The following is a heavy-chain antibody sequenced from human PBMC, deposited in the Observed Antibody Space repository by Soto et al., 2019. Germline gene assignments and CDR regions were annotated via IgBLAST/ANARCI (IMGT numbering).Heavy chain of an antibody. CDR2: IYYGGST. Sequence: QVQLQESGPGLVKPSQTLSLTCTVSGGSISSGDYYWSWIRQPPGKGLEWIGYIYYGGSTYYNPSLKTRVTIPVDPPKDASSQKLSSVTAADTAVYYCARCMVRGVIDYLVQGTQVTVSS. CDR1: GGSISSGDYY. CDR3: ARCMVRGVIDY. J-gene: IGHJ4*02. D-gene: IGHD3-10*01. V-gene: IGHV4-30-4*01.